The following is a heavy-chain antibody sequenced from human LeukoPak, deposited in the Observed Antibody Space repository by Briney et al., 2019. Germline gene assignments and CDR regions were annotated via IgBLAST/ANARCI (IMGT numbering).Heavy chain of an antibody. CDR3: ARLRGSSWYYFDY. Sequence: GGSLRLSCAASGFTFSGYAMSWVRQAPGKGLEWVSASGTGGGTYYADSAKGRFTISRDNSKNTMYLQMNSLRAEDTALYYCARLRGSSWYYFDYWGQGTLVTVSS. J-gene: IGHJ4*02. D-gene: IGHD6-13*01. CDR2: SGTGGGT. V-gene: IGHV3-23*01. CDR1: GFTFSGYA.